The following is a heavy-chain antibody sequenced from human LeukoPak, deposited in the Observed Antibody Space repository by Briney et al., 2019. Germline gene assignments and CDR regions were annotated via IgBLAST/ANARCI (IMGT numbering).Heavy chain of an antibody. V-gene: IGHV3-21*01. Sequence: GGSLRLSCAASGFTFSSYAMSWVRQAPGNGLDWVSSISSISSYIYYADSVKGRFTISRDNAKNSLYLQMNSLRAEDTAVYHCARVRNWNDGSVLDYWGQGTLVTVSS. CDR1: GFTFSSYA. CDR3: ARVRNWNDGSVLDY. J-gene: IGHJ4*02. D-gene: IGHD1-20*01. CDR2: ISSISSYI.